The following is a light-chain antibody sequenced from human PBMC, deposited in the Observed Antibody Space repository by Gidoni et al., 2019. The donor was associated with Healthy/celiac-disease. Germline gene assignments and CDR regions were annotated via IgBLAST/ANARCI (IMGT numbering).Light chain of an antibody. Sequence: IVMTQSPLSLPVTPGKPASIPCRSSQRLLHSNGYHYLDWYLQKAGQSPQLLIYLGSNRASGVTDRFSGSGSGKDFTLKISRVEVEDVGVYYCMQALQTHWTFGQGTKVEIK. CDR2: LGS. J-gene: IGKJ1*01. V-gene: IGKV2-28*01. CDR1: QRLLHSNGYHY. CDR3: MQALQTHWT.